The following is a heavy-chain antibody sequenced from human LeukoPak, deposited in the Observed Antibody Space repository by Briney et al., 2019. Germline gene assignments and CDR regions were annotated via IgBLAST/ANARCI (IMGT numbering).Heavy chain of an antibody. J-gene: IGHJ5*02. V-gene: IGHV3-74*01. CDR1: GFTFSRYW. Sequence: GGSLRLSCAGSGFTFSRYWMHWVRQAPGKGLVWVSRINSDGSSTSYADSVKGRFTISRDNTKNTLYLQMNSLRAEDTAVYYCARVVTPRYCSTPSCYWKGWFDPWGQGTLVTVSS. CDR3: ARVVTPRYCSTPSCYWKGWFDP. CDR2: INSDGSST. D-gene: IGHD2-2*01.